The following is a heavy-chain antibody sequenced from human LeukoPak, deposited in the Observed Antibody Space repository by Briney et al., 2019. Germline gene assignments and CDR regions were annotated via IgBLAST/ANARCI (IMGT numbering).Heavy chain of an antibody. CDR2: INPDGRDT. Sequence: GGSLRLSCVVSGFTFNRCWMNWVRQAPGKGLEWVAHINPDGRDTYYVDSVKGRFTISRDNAQNSMYLQMNSLRVEDTAVYYCTSWGDTTAEYFQRWGQGTLVTVSA. J-gene: IGHJ1*01. D-gene: IGHD2-21*02. CDR1: GFTFNRCW. V-gene: IGHV3-7*01. CDR3: TSWGDTTAEYFQR.